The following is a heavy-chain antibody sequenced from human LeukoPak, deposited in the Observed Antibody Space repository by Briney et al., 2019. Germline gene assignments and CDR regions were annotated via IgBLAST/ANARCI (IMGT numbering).Heavy chain of an antibody. CDR1: GFTFSTHG. CDR2: LTGDATTT. D-gene: IGHD6-19*01. Sequence: PGGSLRLSCAASGFTFSTHGMHWVRQAPGKGLEWVSGLTGDATTTFYSDSVKGRFTVSRDNSKNTLYLHMNSLSAEDTAVYYCAKDRQWLPLHGAFDIWGQGTMVTVSS. V-gene: IGHV3-23*01. CDR3: AKDRQWLPLHGAFDI. J-gene: IGHJ3*02.